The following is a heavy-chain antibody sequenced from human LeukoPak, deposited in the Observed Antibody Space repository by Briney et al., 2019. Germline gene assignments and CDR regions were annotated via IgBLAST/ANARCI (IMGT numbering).Heavy chain of an antibody. Sequence: SETLFLTCTVSGYSISSGYYWSWIRQPPGKGLEWIGYIYYSGSTNYNPSLKSRVTISVDTSKNQFSLKLSSVTAADTAVYYCARGPAGTTFDYWGQGTLVTVSS. V-gene: IGHV4-61*01. CDR2: IYYSGST. D-gene: IGHD6-13*01. CDR1: GYSISSGYY. J-gene: IGHJ4*02. CDR3: ARGPAGTTFDY.